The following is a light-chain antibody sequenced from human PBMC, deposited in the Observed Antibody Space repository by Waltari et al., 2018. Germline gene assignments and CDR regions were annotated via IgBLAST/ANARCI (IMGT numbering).Light chain of an antibody. Sequence: EIVMTQTPVSLSVTPGQPASLACKSRVSLLFSDGKTYFQWYLQKPGQPPQLLIYEVSNLFSGVPDRFSGSGSGTDFTLNISRVEAEDVGVYYCMQSLQRPYTFGGGTKVEIK. V-gene: IGKV2D-29*01. J-gene: IGKJ4*01. CDR2: EVS. CDR3: MQSLQRPYT. CDR1: VSLLFSDGKTY.